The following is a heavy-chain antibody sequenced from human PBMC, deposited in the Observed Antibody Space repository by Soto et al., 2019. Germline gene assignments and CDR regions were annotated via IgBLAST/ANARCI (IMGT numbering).Heavy chain of an antibody. CDR2: IFSGGNT. V-gene: IGHV3-53*02. D-gene: IGHD3-16*01. J-gene: IGHJ4*02. CDR3: ARDVGGGYYDY. CDR1: GFTVSSTY. Sequence: EVQLVETGGGLIQPGGSLRLSCAASGFTVSSTYMNWVRQAPGKGLEWVSVIFSGGNTYYADSVKARFTISRDDSKNMLYLQMISLKADDTAVYYCARDVGGGYYDYWGQGTLVPVST.